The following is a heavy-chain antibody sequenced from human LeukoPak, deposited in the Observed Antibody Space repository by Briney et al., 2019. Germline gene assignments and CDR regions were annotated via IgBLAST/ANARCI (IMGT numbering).Heavy chain of an antibody. CDR2: IYSGGST. Sequence: GGSLRLSCAASGFTVSSNYMSWVRQAPGKGLEWVSVIYSGGSTYYADSVKGRFTISRDNSKNTLYLQMNSLRAEDTAVYYCARDSQQLVNDAFDIWGQGTMVTVSS. D-gene: IGHD6-13*01. CDR3: ARDSQQLVNDAFDI. J-gene: IGHJ3*02. CDR1: GFTVSSNY. V-gene: IGHV3-66*01.